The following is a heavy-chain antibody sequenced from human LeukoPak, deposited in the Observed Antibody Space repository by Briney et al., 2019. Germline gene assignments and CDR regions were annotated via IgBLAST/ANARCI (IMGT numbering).Heavy chain of an antibody. D-gene: IGHD3-10*01. V-gene: IGHV3-30*04. CDR3: ARDGIRVRGVAPIDY. J-gene: IGHJ4*02. Sequence: GGSLRLSCAASGFTFSSYAMHWVRQAPGKGLEWVAVISYDGSNKYYADSVKGRFTISRDNSKNTLYLQMNSLRAEDTAVYYYARDGIRVRGVAPIDYWGQGTLVTVSS. CDR1: GFTFSSYA. CDR2: ISYDGSNK.